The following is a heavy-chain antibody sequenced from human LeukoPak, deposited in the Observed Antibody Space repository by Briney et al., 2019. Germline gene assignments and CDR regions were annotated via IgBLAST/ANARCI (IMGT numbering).Heavy chain of an antibody. J-gene: IGHJ4*02. CDR3: AIGSGSYYPRPFDH. D-gene: IGHD3-10*01. CDR1: GYTFTGYY. CDR2: INPNSGGT. V-gene: IGHV1-2*02. Sequence: GASVKVSCKASGYTFTGYYMHWVRQAPGQGLEWMGWINPNSGGTNYAQKFQGRVTMTRDTSISTAYMELSRLRSDDTAVYYCAIGSGSYYPRPFDHWGQGTLVTDSS.